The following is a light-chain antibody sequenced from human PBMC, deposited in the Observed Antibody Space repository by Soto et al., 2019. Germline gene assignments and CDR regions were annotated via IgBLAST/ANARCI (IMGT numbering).Light chain of an antibody. CDR2: AKF. J-gene: IGKJ5*01. Sequence: DIQLTQSPSFLSASVGDRVTSTCRASQGLENYLAWYQQKPGEAPKLLVYAKFTLQSGVPSRFSGSGSGTEFTLTTSSLQPEDFATYYCQQLNIYPITFGQGTRLEIK. CDR1: QGLENY. CDR3: QQLNIYPIT. V-gene: IGKV1-9*01.